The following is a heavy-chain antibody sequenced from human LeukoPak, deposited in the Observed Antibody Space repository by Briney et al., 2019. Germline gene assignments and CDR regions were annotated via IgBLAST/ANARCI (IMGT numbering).Heavy chain of an antibody. CDR3: ARDQGGFDS. V-gene: IGHV6-1*01. J-gene: IGHJ5*01. CDR1: GESVFCHLAA. Sequence: QTLPLTCVISGESVFCHLAARHWISHSTSRALEWLGRTYYRSTWYTDYAVAVKSRIIIEPDTSRNQFSLQLNSVTPEDTAVYYCARDQGGFDSWGQGTLVTVSS. CDR2: TYYRSTWYT.